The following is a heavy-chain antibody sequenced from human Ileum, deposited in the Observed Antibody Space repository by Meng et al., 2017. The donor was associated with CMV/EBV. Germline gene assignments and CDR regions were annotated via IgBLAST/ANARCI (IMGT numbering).Heavy chain of an antibody. J-gene: IGHJ6*02. CDR1: GGSISSYY. V-gene: IGHV3-11*01. CDR3: ARDRSTGWQYYSDFYGMDV. Sequence: GGSLRLSCTVSGGSISSYYWSWIRQAPGKGLEWISYISNSGSPIYNADSVKGRFTVSRDNAKNSLYLQMNSLRVEDTAVYYCARDRSTGWQYYSDFYGMDVWGQGTTVTVSS. CDR2: ISNSGSPI. D-gene: IGHD2-2*01.